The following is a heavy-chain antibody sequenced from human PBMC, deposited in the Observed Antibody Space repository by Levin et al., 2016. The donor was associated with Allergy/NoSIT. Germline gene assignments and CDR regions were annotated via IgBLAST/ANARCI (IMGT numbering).Heavy chain of an antibody. CDR2: ISGSGGST. CDR3: AKDRVFLYYYYYGMDV. CDR1: GFTFSSYA. J-gene: IGHJ6*02. D-gene: IGHD2-21*01. V-gene: IGHV3-23*01. Sequence: GESLKISCAASGFTFSSYAMSWVRQAPGKGLEWVSAISGSGGSTYYADSVKGRFTISRDNSKNTLYLQMNSLRAEDTAVYYCAKDRVFLYYYYYGMDVWGQGTTVTVSS.